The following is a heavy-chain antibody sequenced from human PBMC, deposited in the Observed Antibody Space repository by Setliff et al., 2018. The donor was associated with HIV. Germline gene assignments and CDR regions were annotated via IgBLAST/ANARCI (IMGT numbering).Heavy chain of an antibody. CDR2: IYYSGST. D-gene: IGHD2-2*01. V-gene: IGHV4-39*01. J-gene: IGHJ4*02. Sequence: SETLSLTCSVSGGSISSSNNYWGWIRQPPGKGLEWIGSIYYSGSTYYNPSLKSRVTIPVDTSKSQFSLRLTSVTAADTALYYCARHEGVLQEDGGFDSWGQGTPVTVSS. CDR3: ARHEGVLQEDGGFDS. CDR1: GGSISSSNNY.